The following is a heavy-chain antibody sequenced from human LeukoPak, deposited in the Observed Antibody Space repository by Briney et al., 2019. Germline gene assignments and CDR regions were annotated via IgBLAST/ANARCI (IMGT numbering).Heavy chain of an antibody. CDR3: AKRSAARGGYFDQ. Sequence: GGSLRLSCAASVFTFSNYAMGWVRQTPGKGLEWVSALSITGSPTYYADSVRGRFTISRDDTQGTLYLQMNSLRVEDTALYYCAKRSAARGGYFDQWGQGTLVTVSS. CDR2: LSITGSPT. D-gene: IGHD2-2*01. J-gene: IGHJ4*02. V-gene: IGHV3-23*01. CDR1: VFTFSNYA.